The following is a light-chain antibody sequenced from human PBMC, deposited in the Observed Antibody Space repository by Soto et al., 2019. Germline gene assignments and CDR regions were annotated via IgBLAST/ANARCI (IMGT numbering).Light chain of an antibody. CDR1: ESISRN. CDR2: DAS. V-gene: IGKV3-11*01. CDR3: QQRSDWPRIT. J-gene: IGKJ5*01. Sequence: EMVVTQSPATLSMSPGGRATPSCRTSESISRNLAWYQQKLGQAPRLLIYDASNRATGIPARFSGSGSGTDFTLTISSLEPEDFAVYYCQQRSDWPRITFGQGTRLEIK.